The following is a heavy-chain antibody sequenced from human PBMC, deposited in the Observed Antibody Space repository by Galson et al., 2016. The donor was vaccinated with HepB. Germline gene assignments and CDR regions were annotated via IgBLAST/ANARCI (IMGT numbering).Heavy chain of an antibody. D-gene: IGHD3-16*02. J-gene: IGHJ6*02. CDR2: TYYRSKWYT. Sequence: ISGDSVSSSTSAWNWIRQSPSRGLEWLGRTYYRSKWYTDYAVSVKSRITINPDTSKNQFSLQLDSVTPEDTAVYYCARENPPPDDYVWGTYRYNYYYGIDVWGQGTTVTVSS. CDR3: ARENPPPDDYVWGTYRYNYYYGIDV. CDR1: GDSVSSSTSA. V-gene: IGHV6-1*01.